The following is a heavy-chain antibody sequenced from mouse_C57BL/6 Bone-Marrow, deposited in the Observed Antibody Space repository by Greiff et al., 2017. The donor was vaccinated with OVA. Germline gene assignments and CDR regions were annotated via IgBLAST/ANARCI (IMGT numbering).Heavy chain of an antibody. CDR2: IDPSDSYT. J-gene: IGHJ4*01. V-gene: IGHV1-50*01. Sequence: QVQLQQPGAELVKPGASVKLSCKASGYTFTSYWMQWVKQRPGQGLEWIGEIDPSDSYTNYNQKFKGKATLTVDTSSSTAYMQLSSLTSEDSAVYYCARLHANYAMDYWGQGTSVTVSS. CDR3: ARLHANYAMDY. CDR1: GYTFTSYW.